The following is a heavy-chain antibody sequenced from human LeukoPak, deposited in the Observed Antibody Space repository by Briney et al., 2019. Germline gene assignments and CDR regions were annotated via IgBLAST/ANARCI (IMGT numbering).Heavy chain of an antibody. D-gene: IGHD3-22*01. CDR3: ARDLGQYYDTSDNWFDP. CDR2: INSDGINT. CDR1: GFTFSNYW. Sequence: GGSLRLSCAASGFTFSNYWMHWVRQAPGEGLGWVSRINSDGINTSYADSVKGRFTISRDNAKNTLNLQMNGLRAEDTAVYYCARDLGQYYDTSDNWFDPWGQGTLVTVSS. V-gene: IGHV3-74*01. J-gene: IGHJ5*02.